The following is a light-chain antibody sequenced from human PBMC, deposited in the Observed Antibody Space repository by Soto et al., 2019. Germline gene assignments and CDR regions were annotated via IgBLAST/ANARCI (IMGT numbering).Light chain of an antibody. CDR2: GAS. J-gene: IGKJ5*01. V-gene: IGKV1-9*01. Sequence: IQLTQSPSSLSASVGDRVIITCRASEGIVNYLAWYQHRPGKAPKLLIYGASTLQDGVPSRFTGSESGTYFTLTISNLQPEDFATYHCQQLFRYPLAFGQGTRLEMK. CDR3: QQLFRYPLA. CDR1: EGIVNY.